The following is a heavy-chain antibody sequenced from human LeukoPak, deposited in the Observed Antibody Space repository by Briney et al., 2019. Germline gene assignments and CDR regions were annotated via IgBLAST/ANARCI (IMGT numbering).Heavy chain of an antibody. D-gene: IGHD1-7*01. CDR2: INPNSGAT. Sequence: GASVKVSCKASGYTFTDHYMHWVRQAPGQGLEWMGWINPNSGATSYAQKFQGRVTLTRDTSIITTYMELSRLRSDDTAVYYCARDKELTFDYWGQGTLVTVSS. V-gene: IGHV1-2*02. CDR3: ARDKELTFDY. J-gene: IGHJ4*02. CDR1: GYTFTDHY.